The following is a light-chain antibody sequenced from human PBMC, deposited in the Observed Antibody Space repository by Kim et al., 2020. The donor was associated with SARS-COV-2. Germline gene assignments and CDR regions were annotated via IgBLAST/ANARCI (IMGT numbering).Light chain of an antibody. V-gene: IGKV3D-15*02. J-gene: IGKJ4*01. CDR1: PSVANP. Sequence: PGERAPLSCRAGPSVANPLPWYQQKPGQAPRTLIYDASNRAIGIPAKFSGSGSGTDFTLTISRLEPEDSALYYWHQYNSAPPLTFGGGTKVEIK. CDR3: HQYNSAPPLT. CDR2: DAS.